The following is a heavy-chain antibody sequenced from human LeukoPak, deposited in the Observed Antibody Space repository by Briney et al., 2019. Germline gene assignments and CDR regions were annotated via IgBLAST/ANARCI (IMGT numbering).Heavy chain of an antibody. CDR3: AREQDSGDYRGDAFDI. V-gene: IGHV4-59*01. Sequence: SETLSLTCTVSGGSISTYYWSWIRQPPGKGLEWIGYIYYSGSTSYNPSLKSRVTISVDTSKNQFSLKLSSVTAADTAVYYCAREQDSGDYRGDAFDIWGQGTMVTVSS. CDR1: GGSISTYY. CDR2: IYYSGST. J-gene: IGHJ3*02. D-gene: IGHD4-17*01.